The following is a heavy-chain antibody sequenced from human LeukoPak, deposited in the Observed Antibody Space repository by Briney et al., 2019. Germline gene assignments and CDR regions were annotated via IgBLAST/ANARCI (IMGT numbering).Heavy chain of an antibody. D-gene: IGHD1-26*01. CDR1: GGTFSSYA. CDR2: IIPIFGIA. J-gene: IGHJ4*02. CDR3: ARCISGSNYFDY. V-gene: IGHV1-69*04. Sequence: SVKVSCKASGGTFSSYAISWVRQAPGQGLEWMGRIIPIFGIANYAQKCQGRVTITADKSTSTAYMELSSLRSEDTAVYYSARCISGSNYFDYWGQGTLVTVSS.